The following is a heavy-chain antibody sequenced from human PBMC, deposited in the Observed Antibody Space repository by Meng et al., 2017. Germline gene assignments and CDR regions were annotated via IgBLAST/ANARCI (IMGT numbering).Heavy chain of an antibody. V-gene: IGHV3-30*04. Sequence: GGSLGLSCAASGFTFSSYAMHWVRQAPGKGLEWVAVISYDGSNKYYADSVKGRFTISRDNSKNTLYLQMNSLRAEDTAVYYCARVYDPRTYYYYGMDVWGQGTTVTVSS. CDR2: ISYDGSNK. CDR3: ARVYDPRTYYYYGMDV. CDR1: GFTFSSYA. D-gene: IGHD3-16*01. J-gene: IGHJ6*02.